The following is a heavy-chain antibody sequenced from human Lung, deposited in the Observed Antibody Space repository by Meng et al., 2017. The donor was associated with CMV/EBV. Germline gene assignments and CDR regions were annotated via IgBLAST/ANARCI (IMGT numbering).Heavy chain of an antibody. D-gene: IGHD2-2*02. Sequence: ASVKVSCKASGYTFTGYYMHWVRQAPGQGLEWMGWINPNSGGTNYAQKFQGRVTMTRDTSISTAYMELSRLRSDDTAVYYCASGGYCSSTSCYRGWFDPWGQGXLVTV. CDR3: ASGGYCSSTSCYRGWFDP. J-gene: IGHJ5*02. CDR1: GYTFTGYY. CDR2: INPNSGGT. V-gene: IGHV1-2*02.